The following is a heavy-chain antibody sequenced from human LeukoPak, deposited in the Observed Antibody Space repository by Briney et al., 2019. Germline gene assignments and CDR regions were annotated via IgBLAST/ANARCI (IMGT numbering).Heavy chain of an antibody. CDR2: IKENGNEK. V-gene: IGHV3-7*01. Sequence: GGSLRLSCVASGFTFSSYWMSWVRRAPGKGLEWVANIKENGNEKYYVDSVKGRFTISRDNAKNSLYLQMNSLRAEDTAVYYCAKDSGPYTSGYYGHWGQGTLVTVSS. CDR3: AKDSGPYTSGYYGH. J-gene: IGHJ4*02. CDR1: GFTFSSYW. D-gene: IGHD3-22*01.